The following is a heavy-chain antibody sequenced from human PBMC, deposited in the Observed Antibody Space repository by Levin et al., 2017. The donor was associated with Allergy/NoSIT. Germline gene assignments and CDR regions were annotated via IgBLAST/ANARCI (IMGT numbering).Heavy chain of an antibody. CDR3: AKCLYSSGPQDYLGYYYDYGMDV. D-gene: IGHD6-19*01. CDR1: GFTFSSYG. V-gene: IGHV3-30*18. CDR2: ISYDGSNK. J-gene: IGHJ6*02. Sequence: PGGSLRLSCAASGFTFSSYGMHWVRQAPGKGLEWVAVISYDGSNKYYADSVKGRFTISRDNSKNTLYLQMNSLRAEDTAVYYCAKCLYSSGPQDYLGYYYDYGMDVWGQGTTVTVSS.